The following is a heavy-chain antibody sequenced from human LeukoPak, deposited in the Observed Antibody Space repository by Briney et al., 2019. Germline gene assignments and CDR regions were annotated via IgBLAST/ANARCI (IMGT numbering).Heavy chain of an antibody. CDR1: GYTLTDHY. V-gene: IGHV1-2*06. J-gene: IGHJ4*02. CDR3: ARGAAVGQTRDY. D-gene: IGHD6-13*01. CDR2: INPSSGDA. Sequence: ASVKVSCKASGYTLTDHYMHWVRQAPGQGLEWVGRINPSSGDANYAQRFQGRVFMTRDTSISTVYMELSSLRSDVTAVYYCARGAAVGQTRDYWGQGTLVTVSS.